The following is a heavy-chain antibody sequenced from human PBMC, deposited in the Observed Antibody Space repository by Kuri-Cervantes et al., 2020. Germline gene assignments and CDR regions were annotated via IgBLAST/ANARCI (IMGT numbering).Heavy chain of an antibody. D-gene: IGHD4-17*01. V-gene: IGHV3-9*01. CDR3: AKFAGNGDYISGGAFDI. CDR1: GFTFNNYA. CDR2: ISWNSGSI. Sequence: LSLTCAASGFTFNNYAMHWVRQAPGKGLEWVSGISWNSGSIGYSDSVKGRFTISRDNARNSLYLQMNSLRAEDTALYYCAKFAGNGDYISGGAFDIWGQGTMVTVSS. J-gene: IGHJ3*02.